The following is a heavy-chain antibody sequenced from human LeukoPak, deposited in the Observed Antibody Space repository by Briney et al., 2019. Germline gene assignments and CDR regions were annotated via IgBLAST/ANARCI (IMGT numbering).Heavy chain of an antibody. J-gene: IGHJ4*02. V-gene: IGHV3-30*01. CDR3: AREWTTGFDY. Sequence: GRSLRLSCAASGFTFSSYAMHWVRQAPGKGLEWVAVISYDGNNKYYADSVKGRFTISRDNSKNTLYLQMNSLRAEDTAVYYRAREWTTGFDYWGQGTLVTVSS. CDR2: ISYDGNNK. D-gene: IGHD4-11*01. CDR1: GFTFSSYA.